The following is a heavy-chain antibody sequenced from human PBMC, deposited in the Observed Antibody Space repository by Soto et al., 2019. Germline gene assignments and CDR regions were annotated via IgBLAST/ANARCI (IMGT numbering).Heavy chain of an antibody. CDR1: GDSLGNYY. D-gene: IGHD3-9*01. CDR3: ARADYEILTGSYAMDV. Sequence: SLTCTVSGDSLGNYYWFWIRQPVGKGPEWIGRVSSSGNTNANPTPNSRATMSIDTSKNQFSLRLRSVTAADTAVYYCARADYEILTGSYAMDVWGQGTTVTVSS. J-gene: IGHJ6*02. V-gene: IGHV4-4*07. CDR2: VSSSGNT.